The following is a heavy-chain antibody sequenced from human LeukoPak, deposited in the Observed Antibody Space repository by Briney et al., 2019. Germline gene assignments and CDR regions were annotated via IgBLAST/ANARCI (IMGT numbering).Heavy chain of an antibody. J-gene: IGHJ1*01. CDR2: INPNSGGT. CDR1: GYTFTGYY. Sequence: GASVKVSCKPSGYTFTGYYMHWVRQAPGQGLEWIGRINPNSGGTNYAQKFHDRVTMTRDTSISTAYMELRRLRSDDTAVYYCASRDPAEGFLXWLPXXWGQGTLVT. D-gene: IGHD3-3*01. V-gene: IGHV1-2*06. CDR3: ASRDPAEGFLXWLPXX.